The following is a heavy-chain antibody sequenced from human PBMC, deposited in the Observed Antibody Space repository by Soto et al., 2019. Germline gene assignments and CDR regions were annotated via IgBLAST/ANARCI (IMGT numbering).Heavy chain of an antibody. CDR1: GFTFDDYA. CDR2: ISWNSGSI. CDR3: AKAPGPSDYCYYLDV. V-gene: IGHV3-9*01. J-gene: IGHJ6*03. Sequence: EVQLVESGGGLVQPGRSLRLSCAASGFTFDDYAMHWVRQAPGKGLEWVSGISWNSGSIGYADSVKGRFTISRDNAKNSLHLQMNSLRAEDTALYYCAKAPGPSDYCYYLDVWGEVTTVTVSS.